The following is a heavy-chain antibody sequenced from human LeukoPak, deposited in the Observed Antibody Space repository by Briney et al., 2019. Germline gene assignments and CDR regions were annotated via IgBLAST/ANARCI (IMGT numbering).Heavy chain of an antibody. D-gene: IGHD5-24*01. CDR3: ARDSGYIHAFDI. J-gene: IGHJ3*02. Sequence: GASVKVSCKASGYTFTGYYMHWVRQAPGQGLEWMGWINPNSGGTNYAQKVQGRVTMTRDTSISTAYMELSRLRSDDTAVYYCARDSGYIHAFDIWGQGTMVTVSS. CDR1: GYTFTGYY. V-gene: IGHV1-2*02. CDR2: INPNSGGT.